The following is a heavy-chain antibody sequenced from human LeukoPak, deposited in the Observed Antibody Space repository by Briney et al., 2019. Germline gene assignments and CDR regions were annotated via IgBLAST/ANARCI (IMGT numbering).Heavy chain of an antibody. J-gene: IGHJ4*02. CDR2: ISHSGST. Sequence: SETLSLTCTVSGYSISSGFHWAWIRQPPGRGLEWIGSISHSGSTHFNPSLKSRLIISLDTSKNQFSLKLTSVTATDTAVYYCARYHDLSGGAYWGQGTLVTVSS. CDR1: GYSISSGFH. V-gene: IGHV4-38-2*02. D-gene: IGHD3-22*01. CDR3: ARYHDLSGGAY.